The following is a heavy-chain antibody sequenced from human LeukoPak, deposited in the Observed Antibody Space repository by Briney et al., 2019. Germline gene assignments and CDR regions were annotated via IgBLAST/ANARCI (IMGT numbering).Heavy chain of an antibody. D-gene: IGHD5-18*01. CDR3: ARVDTAMVTFDY. CDR2: IYYSGYT. Sequence: SETLSLTCTVSGGSIGSSSYYWGWIRQPPGKGLEWIGSIYYSGYTYYNPSLKSRVTISVDTSKNQFSLKLSSVTAADTAVYYCARVDTAMVTFDYWGQGTLVTVSS. CDR1: GGSIGSSSYY. J-gene: IGHJ4*02. V-gene: IGHV4-39*01.